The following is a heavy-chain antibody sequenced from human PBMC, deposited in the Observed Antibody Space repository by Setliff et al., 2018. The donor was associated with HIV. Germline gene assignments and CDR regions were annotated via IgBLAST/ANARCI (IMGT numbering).Heavy chain of an antibody. CDR1: GFTFDDYS. J-gene: IGHJ4*01. CDR2: ISSGGSRP. D-gene: IGHD3-22*01. CDR3: ARVQEPSYYDSSGFGNFDS. V-gene: IGHV3-21*04. Sequence: KPGGSLRLSCAASGFTFDDYSMNWVRQPPGKGLEWVSCISSGGSRPFYADSVVARFTISRDNSKNTVYLHMNNLRAEETALYYCARVQEPSYYDSSGFGNFDSWGHGTLVTVSS.